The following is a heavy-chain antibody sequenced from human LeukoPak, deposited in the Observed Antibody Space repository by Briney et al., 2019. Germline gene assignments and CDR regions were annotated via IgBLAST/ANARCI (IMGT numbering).Heavy chain of an antibody. CDR3: AKTRGYCSGGSCYSDY. J-gene: IGHJ4*02. Sequence: GGSLRLSCAASGFTFSSYAMTWVRQAPGKGLEWVSAISGSGDSAFYADSVKGRFTISRDNSKKTLYLQMNSQRAEDTAAYYCAKTRGYCSGGSCYSDYWGQGTLVTVSS. CDR2: ISGSGDSA. D-gene: IGHD2-15*01. V-gene: IGHV3-23*01. CDR1: GFTFSSYA.